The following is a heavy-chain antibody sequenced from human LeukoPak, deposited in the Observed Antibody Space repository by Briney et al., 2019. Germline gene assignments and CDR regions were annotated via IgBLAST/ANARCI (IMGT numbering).Heavy chain of an antibody. Sequence: GASVKVSCKASGYTFTGYYMHWVRQAPGQGLEWMGIINPSGGSTSYAQKFQGRVTMTRDTSTSTVYMELSSLRSEDTAVYYCARDRTGTGYSSGSLDYWGQGTLVTVSS. V-gene: IGHV1-46*01. CDR3: ARDRTGTGYSSGSLDY. CDR2: INPSGGST. CDR1: GYTFTGYY. D-gene: IGHD6-19*01. J-gene: IGHJ4*02.